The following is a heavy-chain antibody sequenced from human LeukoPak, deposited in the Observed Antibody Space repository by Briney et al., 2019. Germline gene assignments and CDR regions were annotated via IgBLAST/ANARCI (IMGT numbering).Heavy chain of an antibody. D-gene: IGHD1-26*01. V-gene: IGHV3-30-3*01. CDR1: GFTFSSYA. CDR3: ARDMRPYSGSYPDAFDI. Sequence: GGSLRLSCAASGFTFSSYAMHWVRQAPGKGLEWVVVISYDGSNKYYADSVKGRFTISRDNSKNTLYLQMNSLRAEDTAVYYCARDMRPYSGSYPDAFDIWGQGTMVTVSS. J-gene: IGHJ3*02. CDR2: ISYDGSNK.